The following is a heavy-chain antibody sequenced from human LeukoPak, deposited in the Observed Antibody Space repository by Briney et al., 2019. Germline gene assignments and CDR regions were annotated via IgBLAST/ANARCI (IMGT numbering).Heavy chain of an antibody. D-gene: IGHD3-3*01. V-gene: IGHV4-4*02. Sequence: PSGTLSLTCAVSGGSISSSNWWSWVRQPPGKGLEWIGGIYHSGSTNYNPSLKSRVTISVDKSKNQFSLKLSSVTAADTAVYSCARGGITIFGVVDTFDIWGQGTMVTVSS. CDR3: ARGGITIFGVVDTFDI. CDR1: GGSISSSNW. J-gene: IGHJ3*02. CDR2: IYHSGST.